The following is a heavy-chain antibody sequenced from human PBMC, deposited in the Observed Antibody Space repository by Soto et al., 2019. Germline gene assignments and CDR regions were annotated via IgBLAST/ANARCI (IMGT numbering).Heavy chain of an antibody. D-gene: IGHD2-2*01. CDR1: GYTFTSYG. CDR2: ISAYNGNT. V-gene: IGHV1-18*04. Sequence: ASVKVSCKASGYTFTSYGISWVRQAPGQGLEWMGWISAYNGNTNYAQKLQGRVTMTTDTSTSTAYMELRSLRSDDTAVYYCARALRRYSSSTTCHPGLGFDTRGEVNLVT. J-gene: IGHJ5*02. CDR3: ARALRRYSSSTTCHPGLGFDT.